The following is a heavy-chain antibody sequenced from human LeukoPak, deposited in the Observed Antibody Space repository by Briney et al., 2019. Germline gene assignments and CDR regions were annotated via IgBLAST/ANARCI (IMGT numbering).Heavy chain of an antibody. J-gene: IGHJ6*02. D-gene: IGHD2-21*01. CDR3: AREGPYYGMDV. CDR1: GFTVSNNY. CDR2: IYGGGDT. Sequence: GGSLRLSCEASGFTVSNNYMTWVRQAPGKGLEWVSTIYGGGDTYYEDSVKGRFTISRDNSRNTLHLQLNRLRVEDTAQYYCAREGPYYGMDVWGQGTTVTVS. V-gene: IGHV3-53*01.